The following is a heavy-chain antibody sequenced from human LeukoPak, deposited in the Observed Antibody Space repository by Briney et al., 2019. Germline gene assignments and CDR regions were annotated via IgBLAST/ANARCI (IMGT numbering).Heavy chain of an antibody. V-gene: IGHV3-23*01. CDR2: ISGRDGST. J-gene: IGHJ4*02. CDR1: GFSFSNYA. Sequence: GGSLRLSCAASGFSFSNYAMSWVRQAPGKGLEWVSAISGRDGSTYYAGSVKGRFTISRDNSKNTLFLQMNRLRPEDAAVYYCAKAPVTTCRGAFCYPFDYWGLGTLVTVSS. CDR3: AKAPVTTCRGAFCYPFDY. D-gene: IGHD2-15*01.